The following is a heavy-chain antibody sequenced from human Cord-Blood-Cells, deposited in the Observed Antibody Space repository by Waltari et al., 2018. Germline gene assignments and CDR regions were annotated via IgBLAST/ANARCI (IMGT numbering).Heavy chain of an antibody. D-gene: IGHD6-6*01. CDR1: GYSFTSYR. J-gene: IGHJ4*02. CDR3: ARHSREGDY. CDR2: IYPGDSDT. V-gene: IGHV5-51*01. Sequence: EVQRVQSGAEGKTPVAYLEISCKGSGYSFTSYRSGWVRQMPGKGLEWMGIIYPGDSDTRYSPSFQGQVTISADKSISTAYLQWSSLKASDTSMYYCARHSREGDYWGQGTLVTVSS.